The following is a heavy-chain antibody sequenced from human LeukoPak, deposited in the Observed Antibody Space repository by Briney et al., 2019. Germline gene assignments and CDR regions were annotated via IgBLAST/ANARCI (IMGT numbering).Heavy chain of an antibody. J-gene: IGHJ5*02. CDR2: INWNGGST. D-gene: IGHD1-26*01. Sequence: GGSLRLSCAASGFTFDDYGMSWFRQAPGKGLEWVSGINWNGGSTGYADSVKGRFTISRDNAKNSLYLQMNSLRAEDTALYYCARDAPGIVGAPGGGTWGQGTLVTVSS. CDR1: GFTFDDYG. CDR3: ARDAPGIVGAPGGGT. V-gene: IGHV3-20*04.